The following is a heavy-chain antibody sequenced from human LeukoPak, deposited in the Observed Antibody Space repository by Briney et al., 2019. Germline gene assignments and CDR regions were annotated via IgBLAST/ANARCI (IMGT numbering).Heavy chain of an antibody. CDR1: GSTFSSYW. CDR2: IKQDGSEK. J-gene: IGHJ5*02. V-gene: IGHV3-7*01. CDR3: ARGTPGSTARWFDP. D-gene: IGHD1-14*01. Sequence: GGSLRLSCAASGSTFSSYWMSWVRQAPGKGLEWVANIKQDGSEKYYVDSVKGRFTISRDNAKNSLYLQMNSLRAEDTAVYYCARGTPGSTARWFDPWGQGTLVTVSS.